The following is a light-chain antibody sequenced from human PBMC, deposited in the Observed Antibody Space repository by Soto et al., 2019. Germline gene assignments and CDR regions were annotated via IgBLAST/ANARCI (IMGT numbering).Light chain of an antibody. CDR3: QNDNDWPFT. Sequence: DIVMTQSPATLSVSPGERVTISCRASESLSTYLAWYQQKPGQAPRLLIYGASTKATGIPARFSGSGSATDFTLTISSLQSEDFAVYYCQNDNDWPFTFGQGTKLEI. CDR1: ESLSTY. V-gene: IGKV3-15*01. CDR2: GAS. J-gene: IGKJ2*01.